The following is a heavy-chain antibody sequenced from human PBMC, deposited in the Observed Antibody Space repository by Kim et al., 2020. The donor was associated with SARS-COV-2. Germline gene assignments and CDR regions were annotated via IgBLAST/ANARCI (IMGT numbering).Heavy chain of an antibody. CDR3: ARNDFCGGYIYTRPFDY. Sequence: ASVKVSCKASGYSFTGYTISWVRQAPGQRLEWMGWINADNGNTNYSQKFQGRVTSTRDTSTSTVHMELRSLRSEDTAVYYCARNDFCGGYIYTRPFDYWGQGTLVTVSS. V-gene: IGHV1-3*01. CDR1: GYSFTGYT. J-gene: IGHJ4*02. CDR2: INADNGNT. D-gene: IGHD2-21*01.